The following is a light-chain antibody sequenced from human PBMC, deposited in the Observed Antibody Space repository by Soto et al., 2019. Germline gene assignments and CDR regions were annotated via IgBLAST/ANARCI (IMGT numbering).Light chain of an antibody. CDR3: QQCHRYLT. V-gene: IGKV1-5*03. CDR1: QSISVW. J-gene: IGKJ1*01. CDR2: KAS. Sequence: IQMIQSPSTLSSSVSDIVTITCRASQSISVWLAWYQQKAGKAPNLLIYKASRLESGVPSRFSGSGSETEFTLTISGLQPGDSATYYCQQCHRYLTFGQGTKVDI.